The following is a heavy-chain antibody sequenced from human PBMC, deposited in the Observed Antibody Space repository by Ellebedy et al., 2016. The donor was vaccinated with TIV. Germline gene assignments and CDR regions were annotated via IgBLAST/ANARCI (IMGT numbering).Heavy chain of an antibody. V-gene: IGHV4-34*01. CDR3: ARAKIVGATRGWFDP. D-gene: IGHD1-26*01. J-gene: IGHJ5*02. CDR1: GGSFSGYY. Sequence: SETLSLXXAVYGGSFSGYYWSWIRQPPGKGLEWIGEINHSGSTNYNPSLKSRVTMSVDTSKNQFSLKLSSVTAADTAVYYCARAKIVGATRGWFDPWGQGTLVTVSS. CDR2: INHSGST.